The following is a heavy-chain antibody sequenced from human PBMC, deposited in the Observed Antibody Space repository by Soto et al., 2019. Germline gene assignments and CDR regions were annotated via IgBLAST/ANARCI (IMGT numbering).Heavy chain of an antibody. CDR1: GGTFSTYT. CDR2: IIPIIGII. CDR3: AGDPDSHYNDSHAYSYP. Sequence: SVXXXCKASGGTFSTYTITWARQAPGQGLERMGRIIPIIGIINYAQKFQGRVTITADKFTGTAYMELTRLRSDDTAVYFCAGDPDSHYNDSHAYSYPWGQGTLVTVSS. J-gene: IGHJ5*02. D-gene: IGHD3-22*01. V-gene: IGHV1-69*04.